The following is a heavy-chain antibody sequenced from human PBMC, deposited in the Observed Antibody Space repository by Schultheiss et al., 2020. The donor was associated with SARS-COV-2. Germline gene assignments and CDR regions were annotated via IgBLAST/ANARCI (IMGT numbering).Heavy chain of an antibody. CDR1: GFTFSSYW. CDR3: ASPRYTSSWYFCAFDC. Sequence: GGSLRLSCAASGFTFSSYWMHWVRQAPGKGLEWVSAISGSGDVTYYADSVKGRFTISRDNSKNTMYLQMNSLRAEDTAVYYCASPRYTSSWYFCAFDCWGQGTMVTVSS. J-gene: IGHJ3*01. CDR2: ISGSGDVT. D-gene: IGHD6-13*01. V-gene: IGHV3-23*01.